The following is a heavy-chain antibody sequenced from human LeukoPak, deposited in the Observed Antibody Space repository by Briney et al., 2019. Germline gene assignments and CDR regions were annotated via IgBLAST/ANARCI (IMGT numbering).Heavy chain of an antibody. CDR3: ARDYYASGSYDY. D-gene: IGHD3-10*01. J-gene: IGHJ4*02. V-gene: IGHV3-48*03. CDR1: GLTFSNYE. Sequence: GGSLRLSCAASGLTFSNYEMNWVRQAPGKGLEWVAYISSSGSPIYYANSVQGRCTISRDNAKNSLYLQMNSLRAEDTAVFYCARDYYASGSYDYWGQGTLVTVSS. CDR2: ISSSGSPI.